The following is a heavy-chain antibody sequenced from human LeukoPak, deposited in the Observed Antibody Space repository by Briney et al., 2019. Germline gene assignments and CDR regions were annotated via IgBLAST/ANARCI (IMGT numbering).Heavy chain of an antibody. CDR1: GGSISGYY. D-gene: IGHD6-19*01. Sequence: SETLSLTCTVSGGSISGYYWSWIRQPPGKGLEGIGYIYSSWTTNYNPSLKSRVTISVDTSKNQLSLKLTSVTAARTVVFYCARDRTDASGWYYFDHWGQGALVTVSS. J-gene: IGHJ4*02. CDR3: ARDRTDASGWYYFDH. V-gene: IGHV4-59*01. CDR2: IYSSWTT.